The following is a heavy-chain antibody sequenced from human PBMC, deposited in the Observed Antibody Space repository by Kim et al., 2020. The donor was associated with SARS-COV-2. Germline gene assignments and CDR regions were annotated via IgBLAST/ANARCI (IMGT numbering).Heavy chain of an antibody. V-gene: IGHV3-23*01. D-gene: IGHD6-13*01. J-gene: IGHJ4*02. Sequence: VKGRFTISRDNSKNTLYLQMNSLRAEDTAVYYCAKSVWKDIAAARYYFDYWGQGTLVTVSS. CDR3: AKSVWKDIAAARYYFDY.